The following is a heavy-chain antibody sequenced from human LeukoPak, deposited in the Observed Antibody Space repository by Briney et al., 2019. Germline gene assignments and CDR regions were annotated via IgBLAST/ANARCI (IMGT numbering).Heavy chain of an antibody. CDR2: ISYDGSNK. D-gene: IGHD2-15*01. J-gene: IGHJ6*02. V-gene: IGHV3-30-3*01. CDR1: GFTFSSYA. CDR3: ARDGIVVVVAATPGVYDMDV. Sequence: GRSLRLSCAASGFTFSSYAMHWVRQAPGKGLEWVAVISYDGSNKYYADSVKGRFTISRDNSKNTLYLQMNSLRAEDTAVYYCARDGIVVVVAATPGVYDMDVWGQGTTVTVSS.